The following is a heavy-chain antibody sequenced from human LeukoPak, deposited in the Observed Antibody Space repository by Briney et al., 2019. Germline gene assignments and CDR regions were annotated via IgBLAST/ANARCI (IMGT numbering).Heavy chain of an antibody. D-gene: IGHD3-10*01. CDR1: RFTFSSYG. V-gene: IGHV3-30*02. CDR3: AKDRDSYYGSGSEFDY. CDR2: IRYDGSNK. J-gene: IGHJ4*02. Sequence: GGSLRLSCAASRFTFSSYGMHWVRQAPGKGLKWVAFIRYDGSNKYYADSVKGRFTISRDNSKNTLYLQMNSLRAEDTAVYYCAKDRDSYYGSGSEFDYWGQGTLVTVSS.